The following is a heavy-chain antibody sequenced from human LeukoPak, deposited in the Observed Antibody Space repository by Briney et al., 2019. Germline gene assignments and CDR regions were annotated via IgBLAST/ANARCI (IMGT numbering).Heavy chain of an antibody. D-gene: IGHD2-15*01. CDR1: GFTVSGNY. Sequence: PGGSLRLSCAASGFTVSGNYMSWVRQAPGKGLEWVSHIYADGATYYSDSVKGRFIISRDSSKNMLYLHMNSLTVEDTAIYFCARDNRISGFRWFDPWGQGTLVTVSP. V-gene: IGHV3-66*01. CDR3: ARDNRISGFRWFDP. CDR2: IYADGAT. J-gene: IGHJ5*02.